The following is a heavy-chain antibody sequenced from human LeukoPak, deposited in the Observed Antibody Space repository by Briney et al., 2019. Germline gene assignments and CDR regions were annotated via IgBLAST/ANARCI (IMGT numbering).Heavy chain of an antibody. CDR3: AREESSGWYGNYFDY. V-gene: IGHV3-7*01. D-gene: IGHD6-19*01. Sequence: ETLSLTCTVSGGSISSSSYYWGWVRQAPGKGLEWVANIKQDGSEKYYVDSVKGRFTISRDNAKNSLYLQMNSLRAEDTAVYYCAREESSGWYGNYFDYWGQGTLVTVSS. J-gene: IGHJ4*02. CDR2: IKQDGSEK. CDR1: GGSISSSSYY.